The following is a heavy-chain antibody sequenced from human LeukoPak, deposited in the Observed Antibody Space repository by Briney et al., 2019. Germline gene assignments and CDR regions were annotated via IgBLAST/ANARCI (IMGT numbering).Heavy chain of an antibody. D-gene: IGHD5-12*01. CDR3: AAWTDRGYSY. CDR1: GFTFSRSW. V-gene: IGHV3-7*01. CDR2: INPDGDGM. J-gene: IGHJ4*02. Sequence: GGSLRLSCTASGFTFSRSWMNWIRQAPGKGLEWVANINPDGDGMGFVDSVKGRFTMSRDNAQSSLHLQMNSLRVEDTAFYYCAAWTDRGYSYWGQGVLVTVSS.